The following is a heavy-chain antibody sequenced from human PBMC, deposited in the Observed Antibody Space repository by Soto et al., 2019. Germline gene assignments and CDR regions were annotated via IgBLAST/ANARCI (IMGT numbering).Heavy chain of an antibody. J-gene: IGHJ3*02. CDR2: INPNSGGT. CDR1: GCTFTGYY. D-gene: IGHD5-12*01. V-gene: IGHV1-2*02. Sequence: ASVKVSCKASGCTFTGYYMHWVRQAPGQGLEWMGWINPNSGGTNYAQKFQGRVTMTRDTSTSTAYMELSRLRSDDTAVYYCARVVGVEMATIWPDDAFDIWGQGTMVTVSS. CDR3: ARVVGVEMATIWPDDAFDI.